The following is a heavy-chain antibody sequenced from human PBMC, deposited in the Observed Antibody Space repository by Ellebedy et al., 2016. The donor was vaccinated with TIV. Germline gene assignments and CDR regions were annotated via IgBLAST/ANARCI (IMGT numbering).Heavy chain of an antibody. Sequence: GESLKISCTASGFTVSSNYMNWVRQAPGKGLEWVSVIYSGGNTYYAASVKGRFTISRDNSKNTVYLQMNSLRAEDTAVYYCAREVYSSTWYDCWGQGTLVTVSS. CDR3: AREVYSSTWYDC. CDR1: GFTVSSNY. D-gene: IGHD4-11*01. CDR2: IYSGGNT. V-gene: IGHV3-53*01. J-gene: IGHJ5*01.